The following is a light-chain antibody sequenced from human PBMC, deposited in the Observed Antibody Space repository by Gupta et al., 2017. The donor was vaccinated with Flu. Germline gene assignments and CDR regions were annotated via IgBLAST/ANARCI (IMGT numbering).Light chain of an antibody. CDR3: MQGTHWPPT. Sequence: DVVMTQSPLSLPATLGQPASISCTSSQSLVYSDGNTYLSWFHQRPGQSPRRLIYEVSNRDSGVPDRFSGSGSDTDFTLKISGVGAEDVGVFYCMQGTHWPPTFGGGTTVEIK. V-gene: IGKV2-30*01. CDR2: EVS. J-gene: IGKJ4*01. CDR1: QSLVYSDGNTY.